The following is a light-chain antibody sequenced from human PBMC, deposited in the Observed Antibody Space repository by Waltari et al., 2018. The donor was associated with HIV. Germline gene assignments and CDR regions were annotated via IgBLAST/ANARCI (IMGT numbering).Light chain of an antibody. CDR1: SGSIASNF. V-gene: IGLV6-57*01. Sequence: NFMLTQPPSVSESPGHTVTISCTRSSGSIASNFVPWYQHRPGSSPTTVIYEDNQRPSGVPDRFSGSIDSSSNSASLTISGLKTEDEADYYCQSYDSSNRVFGGGTKLTVL. CDR3: QSYDSSNRV. J-gene: IGLJ3*02. CDR2: EDN.